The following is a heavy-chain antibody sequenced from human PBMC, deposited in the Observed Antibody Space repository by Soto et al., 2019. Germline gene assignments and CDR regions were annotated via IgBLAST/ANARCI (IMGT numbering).Heavy chain of an antibody. J-gene: IGHJ4*02. D-gene: IGHD7-27*01. V-gene: IGHV1-18*01. CDR1: GYTFTSYG. Sequence: QVQLVQSGAEVKKPGASVKVSCKASGYTFTSYGITWVRQAPGQGLEWMGWISTYSGYTDYAQKLQGRVTVTRDTSTSTAYRELRSLRFDDTAVYYCVTGSDFDYWGQGTVVTVSS. CDR3: VTGSDFDY. CDR2: ISTYSGYT.